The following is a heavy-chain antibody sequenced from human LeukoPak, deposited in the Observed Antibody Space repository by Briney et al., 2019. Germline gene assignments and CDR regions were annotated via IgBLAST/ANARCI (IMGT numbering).Heavy chain of an antibody. CDR1: GDSVSSNSAA. CDR3: ARSISGLGD. D-gene: IGHD3-16*01. V-gene: IGHV6-1*01. J-gene: IGHJ4*02. CDR2: TYYRSKWYN. Sequence: SQTLSLTCAISGDSVSSNSAAWNWTTQSPSRGLEWLGRTYYRSKWYNDYAVSVKGRITISADTSKNQFSLQLNSVTPEDTAVYYCARSISGLGDWGQGTLVTVSS.